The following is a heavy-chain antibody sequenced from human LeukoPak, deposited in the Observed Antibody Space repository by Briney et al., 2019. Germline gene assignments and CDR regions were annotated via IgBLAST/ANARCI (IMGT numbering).Heavy chain of an antibody. CDR3: ARDRMGYNDFWSEFYYMDV. Sequence: GASVKVSCKASGYTFTTYGISWVRQAPGQGLEWMGWISAYSGNTNYAQKLQGRVTMTTDTSTSTAYMELRSLRSDDTAVYYCARDRMGYNDFWSEFYYMDVWGKGTTVTVSS. D-gene: IGHD3-3*01. V-gene: IGHV1-18*01. CDR2: ISAYSGNT. J-gene: IGHJ6*03. CDR1: GYTFTTYG.